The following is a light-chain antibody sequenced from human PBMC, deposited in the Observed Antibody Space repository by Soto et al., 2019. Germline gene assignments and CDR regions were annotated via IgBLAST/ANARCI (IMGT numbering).Light chain of an antibody. V-gene: IGKV1-9*01. CDR2: AAS. CDR1: QGISSY. J-gene: IGKJ3*01. CDR3: QQLNSSPFT. Sequence: LTQSPSSLSGSVGDRVTSTCRASQGISSYLDWYQQKPGKAPKVLIYAASTLQSGVPSRLSGSGSGTDLTITISSMQHEDFETYYCQQLNSSPFTFGPGTQVDIK.